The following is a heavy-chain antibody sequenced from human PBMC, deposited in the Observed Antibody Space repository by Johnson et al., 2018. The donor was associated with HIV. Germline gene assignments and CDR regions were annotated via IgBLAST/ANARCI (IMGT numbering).Heavy chain of an antibody. Sequence: VQLVESGGGLVQPGGSLRLTCAASGFNFSNYAMSWVRQAPGKGLEWVANIKQDGSEKYYVDSVKGRFTISRDNAKNSLYLQMNSLRAEDTAVYYCARELGYSSRAFGAFDIWGQGTMVTVSS. CDR2: IKQDGSEK. CDR3: ARELGYSSRAFGAFDI. CDR1: GFNFSNYA. D-gene: IGHD6-13*01. V-gene: IGHV3-7*04. J-gene: IGHJ3*02.